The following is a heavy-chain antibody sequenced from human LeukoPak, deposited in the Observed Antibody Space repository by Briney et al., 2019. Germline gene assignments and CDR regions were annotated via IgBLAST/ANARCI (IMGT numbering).Heavy chain of an antibody. D-gene: IGHD4-23*01. CDR3: ARGRWFYYFDY. CDR2: INHSGST. V-gene: IGHV4-38-2*02. Sequence: SETLSLTCTVSGYPISSGYYWGWIRQPPGKGLEWIGEINHSGSTNYNPSLKSRVTISVDTSKNQFSLKLSSVTAADTAVYYCARGRWFYYFDYWGQGTLVTVSS. J-gene: IGHJ4*02. CDR1: GYPISSGYY.